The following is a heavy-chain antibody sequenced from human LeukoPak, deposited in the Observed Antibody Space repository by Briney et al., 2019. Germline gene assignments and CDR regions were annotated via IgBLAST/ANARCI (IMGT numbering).Heavy chain of an antibody. CDR1: GGTFSSYA. CDR2: IIPIFGTA. CDR3: ARAPYYYDSSGYFDTYDY. J-gene: IGHJ4*02. Sequence: GASVTVSCKASGGTFSSYAISWVRQAPGQGLEWMGGIIPIFGTANYAQKFQGRVTITADESTSTAYMELSSLRSEDTAVYYCARAPYYYDSSGYFDTYDYWGQGTLVTVSS. D-gene: IGHD3-22*01. V-gene: IGHV1-69*13.